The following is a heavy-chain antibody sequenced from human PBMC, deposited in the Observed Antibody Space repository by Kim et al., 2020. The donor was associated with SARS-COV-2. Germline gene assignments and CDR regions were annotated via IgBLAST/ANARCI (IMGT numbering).Heavy chain of an antibody. Sequence: GGSLRLSCAASGFRFDDYGMTWVRQAPGKGLEWVSGINWNGGSTGYGDFVKGRFTISRNNAKNSLYLQMDSLSAEDTALYYCARAADCSGSNCFHYYYYGMDVWGEGGRVAVS. CDR3: ARAADCSGSNCFHYYYYGMDV. CDR2: INWNGGST. V-gene: IGHV3-20*04. D-gene: IGHD2-15*01. CDR1: GFRFDDYG. J-gene: IGHJ6*02.